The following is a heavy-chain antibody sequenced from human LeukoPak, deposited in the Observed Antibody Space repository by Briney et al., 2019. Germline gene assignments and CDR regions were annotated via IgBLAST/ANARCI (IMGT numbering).Heavy chain of an antibody. J-gene: IGHJ4*02. Sequence: PGGSLRLSCAASGFTFSSYGMHWVRQAPGKGLEWVAVIWYDGSNKYYADSVKGRFTISRDNSKNTLYLQMSSLRAEDTAVYYCARDQRRFLEWLGLINFDYWAREPWSPSPQ. CDR3: ARDQRRFLEWLGLINFDY. CDR1: GFTFSSYG. V-gene: IGHV3-33*01. D-gene: IGHD3-3*01. CDR2: IWYDGSNK.